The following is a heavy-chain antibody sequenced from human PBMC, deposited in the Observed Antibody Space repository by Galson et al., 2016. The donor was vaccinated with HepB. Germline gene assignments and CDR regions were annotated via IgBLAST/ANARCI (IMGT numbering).Heavy chain of an antibody. D-gene: IGHD1-26*01. Sequence: QSGAEVKKPGESLEISCKGSGYSSTSYWIAWVRQMPGKGLEWMGIIYPGDSDTRYSPSFQGQVTISVDKSISTAYLQWSSLKASDTAMYFCARRRDTASSARYFDYWAQGTLVTVSS. J-gene: IGHJ4*02. CDR2: IYPGDSDT. CDR1: GYSSTSYW. CDR3: ARRRDTASSARYFDY. V-gene: IGHV5-51*01.